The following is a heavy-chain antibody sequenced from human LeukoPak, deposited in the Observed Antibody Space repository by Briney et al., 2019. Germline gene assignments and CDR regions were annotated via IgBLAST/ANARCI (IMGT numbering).Heavy chain of an antibody. V-gene: IGHV3-23*01. CDR1: GFTFSSYA. D-gene: IGHD5-12*01. CDR2: ISGSGGST. CDR3: AKETFRGYSGYGRFDY. Sequence: GGSLRLSCAASGFTFSSYAMSWVRQAPGKGLEWVSAISGSGGSTYYADSVKGRFTISRDNSKNSLYLQMNSLRAEDTALYYCAKETFRGYSGYGRFDYWGQGTLVTVSS. J-gene: IGHJ4*02.